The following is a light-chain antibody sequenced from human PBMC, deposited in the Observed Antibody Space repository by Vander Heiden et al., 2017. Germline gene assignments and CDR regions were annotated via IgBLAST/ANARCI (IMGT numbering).Light chain of an antibody. CDR2: WAS. V-gene: IGKV4-1*01. J-gene: IGKJ1*01. CDR1: QSVLYSSNNKNY. Sequence: GSLGETATINCKSSQSVLYSSNNKNYLAWYQQKPGQPPKLLIYWASTRESGVPDRFSGSGSGTDFTLTISSLQAEDVAVYYCQQDDSTPWTFGQGTKVEIK. CDR3: QQDDSTPWT.